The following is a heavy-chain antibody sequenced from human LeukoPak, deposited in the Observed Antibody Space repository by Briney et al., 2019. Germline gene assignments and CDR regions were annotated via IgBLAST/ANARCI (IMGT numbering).Heavy chain of an antibody. D-gene: IGHD3-10*01. CDR1: GFTFSSYS. V-gene: IGHV3-21*04. CDR2: ISSSSAYI. CDR3: ARGGSGSYPDFDY. Sequence: GGSLRLSCAASGFTFSSYSMNWVRQAPGKGLEWVSSISSSSAYIYYADSVKGRFTISRDNAKNSLYLQMNSLRAEDTAVYYCARGGSGSYPDFDYWGQGTLVTVSS. J-gene: IGHJ4*02.